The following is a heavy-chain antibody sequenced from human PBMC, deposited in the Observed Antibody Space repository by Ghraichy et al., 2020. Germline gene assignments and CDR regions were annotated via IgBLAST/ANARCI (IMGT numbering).Heavy chain of an antibody. Sequence: ASVKVSCKASGYTFTGYYMHWVRQAPGQGLEWMGWINPNSGGTNYAQKFQGRVTMTRDTSISTAYMELSRLRSDDTAVYYCARGGTATWIQLWLVEQYYYYGMDVWGQGTTVTVSS. D-gene: IGHD5-18*01. V-gene: IGHV1-2*02. J-gene: IGHJ6*02. CDR2: INPNSGGT. CDR3: ARGGTATWIQLWLVEQYYYYGMDV. CDR1: GYTFTGYY.